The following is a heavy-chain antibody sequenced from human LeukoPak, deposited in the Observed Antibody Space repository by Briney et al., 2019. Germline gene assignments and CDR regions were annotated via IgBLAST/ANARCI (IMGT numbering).Heavy chain of an antibody. CDR3: AKAAGRGYNYGDYFDY. V-gene: IGHV1-2*02. CDR1: GYTFTGYY. Sequence: ASVKVSCKASGYTFTGYYMHWVRQAPGQGLEWMGWINPNSGGTNYAQKFQGRVTMTRDTSINTAYMEVTRLTSDDTAVYYCAKAAGRGYNYGDYFDYWGQGTLVTVSS. CDR2: INPNSGGT. D-gene: IGHD5-18*01. J-gene: IGHJ4*02.